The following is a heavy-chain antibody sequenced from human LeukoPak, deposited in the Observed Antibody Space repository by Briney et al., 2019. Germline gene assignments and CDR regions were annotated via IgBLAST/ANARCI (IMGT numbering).Heavy chain of an antibody. CDR3: ARGGVEQGNRIYLDS. V-gene: IGHV3-30-3*01. CDR1: GFALSSYA. D-gene: IGHD1/OR15-1a*01. Sequence: PGGSLRLSCAASGFALSSYAVLWVRHAPGKGLEWVTWSSHDGDNTYSADFVKGRLTVSRDNAKNTLYLQMNSLTIDDTAVYYCARGGVEQGNRIYLDSWGQGTLVTVSS. CDR2: SSHDGDNT. J-gene: IGHJ4*02.